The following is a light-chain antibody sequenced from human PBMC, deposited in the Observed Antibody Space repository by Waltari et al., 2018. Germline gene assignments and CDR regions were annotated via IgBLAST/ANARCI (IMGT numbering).Light chain of an antibody. CDR1: PGIHKV. CDR2: AAS. CDR3: QQDYTTPYS. J-gene: IGKJ2*03. Sequence: DIQMTQSPSSLSASVGDRVTVTCRASPGIHKVLSWYQQKPGNAPTLLIYAASSLQTCVSSRFSVSGSGTYFTLIISSLQPDDVSTDYRQQDYTTPYSFGQGTKVEIK. V-gene: IGKV1-27*01.